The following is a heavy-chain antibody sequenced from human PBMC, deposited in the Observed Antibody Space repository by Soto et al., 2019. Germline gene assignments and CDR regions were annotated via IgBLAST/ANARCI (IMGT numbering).Heavy chain of an antibody. CDR1: GGSISSGGYY. D-gene: IGHD5-12*01. V-gene: IGHV4-31*03. J-gene: IGHJ2*01. Sequence: QVQLQESGPGLVKPSQTLSLTCTVSGGSISSGGYYWSWIRQHPGKGLEWIGYIYYSGSTYYNPSLKSRVTISVDTSKNQFSLKLSSVTAADTAVYYCVREGLPPSRYFDLWGRGTLVTVSS. CDR3: VREGLPPSRYFDL. CDR2: IYYSGST.